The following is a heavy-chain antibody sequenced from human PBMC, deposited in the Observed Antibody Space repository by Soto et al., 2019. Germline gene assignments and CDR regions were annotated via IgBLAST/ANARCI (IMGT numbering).Heavy chain of an antibody. D-gene: IGHD3-3*01. J-gene: IGHJ6*02. V-gene: IGHV4-39*01. CDR3: ARRDYDFWSGYGYYYGMDV. CDR1: GGSISSSSYY. CDR2: IYYSGST. Sequence: SETLFLTCTVSGGSISSSSYYWGWIRQPPGKGLEWIGSIYYSGSTYYNPSLKSRVTISVDTSKNQFSLKLSSVTAADTAVYYCARRDYDFWSGYGYYYGMDVWGQGTTVTVSS.